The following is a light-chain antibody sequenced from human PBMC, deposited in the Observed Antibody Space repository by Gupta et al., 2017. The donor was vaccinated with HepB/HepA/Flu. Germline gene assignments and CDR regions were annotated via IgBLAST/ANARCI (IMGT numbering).Light chain of an antibody. V-gene: IGLV2-14*01. CDR1: SSDVGGYNY. Sequence: QSALTQPASVSGSPGQSITISCTGTSSDVGGYNYVSWYQQHPGKAPKLMIYDVSNRPSGVSNRFSGSKAGNTASMTISGLQAEDEADYYCSSYTSSISWVFGGGTKLNVL. CDR2: DVS. CDR3: SSYTSSISWV. J-gene: IGLJ3*02.